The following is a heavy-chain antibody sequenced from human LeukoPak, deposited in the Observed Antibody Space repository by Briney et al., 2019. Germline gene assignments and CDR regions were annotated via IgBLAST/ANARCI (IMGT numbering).Heavy chain of an antibody. CDR1: GYTFTGYY. V-gene: IGHV1-2*02. D-gene: IGHD2-21*02. CDR2: INPNSGGT. J-gene: IGHJ4*02. Sequence: ASVKVSCKASGYTFTGYYMHWVRQAPGQGLEWMGWINPNSGGTNYAQKFQGRVTMTRDTSISTAYMELSRLRSDDTAVYYCARTGIAYCGGDCLVVVGYWGQGTLVTVSS. CDR3: ARTGIAYCGGDCLVVVGY.